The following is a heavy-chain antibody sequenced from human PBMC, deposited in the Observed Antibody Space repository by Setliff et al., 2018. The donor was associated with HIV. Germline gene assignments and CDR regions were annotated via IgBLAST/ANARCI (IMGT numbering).Heavy chain of an antibody. Sequence: TSETLSLTCTVSGGSISSGSYYWSWIRQPAGKGLEWIGRIYTSGSTNYNPSLKSRVTISVDTSKNQFSLKLSSVTAADTAVYYCARGPGELGAFDIWGQGTMVTVSS. CDR3: ARGPGELGAFDI. J-gene: IGHJ3*02. V-gene: IGHV4-61*02. D-gene: IGHD1-26*01. CDR2: IYTSGST. CDR1: GGSISSGSYY.